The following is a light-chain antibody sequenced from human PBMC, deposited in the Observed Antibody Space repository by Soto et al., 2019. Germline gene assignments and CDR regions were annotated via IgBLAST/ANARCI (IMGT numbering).Light chain of an antibody. V-gene: IGKV3-20*01. J-gene: IGKJ3*01. CDR3: QRYGSSQFT. CDR2: GAS. Sequence: IVLTQSPGTLSLSPVERATLSCRASQSVGSNYLAWYQQKPGQAPRLLIYGASSRATGIPDRFSGSGSGTDFTLTINRLEPEDFAVYYCQRYGSSQFTFGPGTKVDIK. CDR1: QSVGSNY.